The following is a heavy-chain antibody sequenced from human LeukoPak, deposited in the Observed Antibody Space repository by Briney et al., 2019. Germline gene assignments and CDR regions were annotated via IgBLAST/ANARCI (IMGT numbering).Heavy chain of an antibody. CDR3: ARWGTY. D-gene: IGHD7-27*01. Sequence: PSETLSLTCTVSGGSVSSGTYFWTWVRQPPGKGLEWIGHIHYSVTTNYNPSLKSRVTMSLDTSKNQFSLKLTSVTAANTAIYFCARWGTYWGQGILVTVSS. CDR1: GGSVSSGTYF. J-gene: IGHJ4*02. CDR2: IHYSVTT. V-gene: IGHV4-61*01.